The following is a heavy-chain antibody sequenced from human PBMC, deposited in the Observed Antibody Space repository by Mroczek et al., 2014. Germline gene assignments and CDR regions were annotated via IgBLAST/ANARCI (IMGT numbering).Heavy chain of an antibody. D-gene: IGHD5-18*01. CDR3: ARVYSYGYGFDY. CDR2: INSDGSST. CDR1: GFTFSSYW. V-gene: IGHV3-74*01. J-gene: IGHJ4*02. Sequence: GGPLRLSCAASGFTFSSYWMHWVRQAPGKGLVWVSRINSDGSSTSYADSVKGRFTISRDNAKNTLYLQMNSLRAEDTAVYYCARVYSYGYGFDYWGQGTLVTVSS.